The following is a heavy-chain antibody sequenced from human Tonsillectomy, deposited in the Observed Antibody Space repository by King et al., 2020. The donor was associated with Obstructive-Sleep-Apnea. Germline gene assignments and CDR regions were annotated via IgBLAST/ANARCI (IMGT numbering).Heavy chain of an antibody. Sequence: VQLVESGAEVKKPGASVEVSCKASGYTFTAYYLHWVRQAPGRGLEWMGWINPNSGGTNYAQKFQGRVSMTRDTSISTAYMELSRLRSDDTAVYYCARENADTKEELGMDVWGQGTTVTVSS. D-gene: IGHD5-18*01. CDR1: GYTFTAYY. CDR3: ARENADTKEELGMDV. V-gene: IGHV1-2*02. CDR2: INPNSGGT. J-gene: IGHJ6*02.